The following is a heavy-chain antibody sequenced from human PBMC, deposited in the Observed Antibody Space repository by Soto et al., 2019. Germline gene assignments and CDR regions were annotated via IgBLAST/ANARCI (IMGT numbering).Heavy chain of an antibody. D-gene: IGHD3-9*01. J-gene: IGHJ4*02. CDR1: GGSISSSSYY. CDR3: ASGDYYDILTGYYRTAINDC. V-gene: IGHV4-39*01. Sequence: SETLSLTCTVSGGSISSSSYYWGWIRQPPGKGLEWIGSIYYSGSTYYNPSLKSRVTISVDTSKNQFSLKLSSVTAADTAVYYCASGDYYDILTGYYRTAINDCWGQGTLVTVSS. CDR2: IYYSGST.